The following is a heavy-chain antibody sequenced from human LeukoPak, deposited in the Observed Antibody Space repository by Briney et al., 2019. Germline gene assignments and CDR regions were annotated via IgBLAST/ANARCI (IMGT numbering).Heavy chain of an antibody. CDR1: GYTFTSYG. CDR2: ISADNGYT. J-gene: IGHJ4*02. D-gene: IGHD7-27*01. Sequence: GASVKVSCKSSGYTFTSYGFSWVRQAPGQGLEWMGWISADNGYTNYAPTFQGRVTMTTDTSTSTAYVELRSLRSDDTAVYYCARDPTGDKDFDYWGQGTLVTVSS. V-gene: IGHV1-18*01. CDR3: ARDPTGDKDFDY.